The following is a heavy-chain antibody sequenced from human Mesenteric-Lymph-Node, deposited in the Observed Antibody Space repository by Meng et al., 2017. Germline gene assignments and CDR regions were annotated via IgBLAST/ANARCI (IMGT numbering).Heavy chain of an antibody. J-gene: IGHJ1*01. V-gene: IGHV4-4*02. CDR3: LRGSGGSV. D-gene: IGHD3-10*01. CDR2: IPHRGSS. Sequence: VQVREWAQARGNASETLSLSCAFSGDSTTNHNWWAWVRHPPGKGLEWFGEIPHRGSSAYNPSLKSRVSMSIDKSKNQFSLKLTSVTAADTAVYHCLRGSGGSVWGQGTLVTVSS. CDR1: GDSTTNHNW.